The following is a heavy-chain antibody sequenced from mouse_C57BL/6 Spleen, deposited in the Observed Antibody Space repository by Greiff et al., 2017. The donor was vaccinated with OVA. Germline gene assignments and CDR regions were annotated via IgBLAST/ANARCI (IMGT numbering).Heavy chain of an antibody. CDR2: IYPGSGSN. CDR1: GYTFTSYW. D-gene: IGHD3-2*02. V-gene: IGHV1-55*01. J-gene: IGHJ2*01. Sequence: QVQLQQPGAELVKPGASVKMSCKASGYTFTSYWITWVKQRPGQGLEWIGDIYPGSGSNNYNEKFKGKATLTVDTSSSTAYMQLSSLTSEDSAVYYCAREGSGYVLDYWGQGTTLTVSS. CDR3: AREGSGYVLDY.